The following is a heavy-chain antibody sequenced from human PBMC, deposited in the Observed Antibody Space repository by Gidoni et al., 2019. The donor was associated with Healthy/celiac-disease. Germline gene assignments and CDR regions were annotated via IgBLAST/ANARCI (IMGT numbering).Heavy chain of an antibody. V-gene: IGHV3-23*01. CDR3: AKDGDSSGWTFDI. J-gene: IGHJ3*02. CDR1: GFTFSSYA. CDR2: ISGIGGTT. D-gene: IGHD6-19*01. Sequence: VQLLESGGGLVQPGGSLRLSCAVSGFTFSSYAMSWVRQAPGKGLEWVSAISGIGGTTYYADSVKGRFTISRDNSKNTLYLQMNSLRAEDTAVYYCAKDGDSSGWTFDIWGQGTMVTVSS.